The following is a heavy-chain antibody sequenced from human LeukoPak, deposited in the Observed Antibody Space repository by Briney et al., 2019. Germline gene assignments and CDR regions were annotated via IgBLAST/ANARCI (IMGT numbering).Heavy chain of an antibody. CDR2: IIPILGIA. CDR3: ASFIAVAGQSSFDY. J-gene: IGHJ4*02. Sequence: VASVKVSCKPSVGTFSSYAISWVRQAPGQGLEWMGRIIPILGIANYAQKFQGRVTITADKSTSTAYMELSSLRSEDTAVYYCASFIAVAGQSSFDYWGQGTLVTVSS. V-gene: IGHV1-69*04. D-gene: IGHD6-19*01. CDR1: VGTFSSYA.